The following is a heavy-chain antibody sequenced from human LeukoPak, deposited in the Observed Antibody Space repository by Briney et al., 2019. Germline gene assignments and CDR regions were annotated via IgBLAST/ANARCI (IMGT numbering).Heavy chain of an antibody. CDR2: ISYDGSNK. D-gene: IGHD3-10*01. CDR3: AKGGLLWFGEFSMADV. CDR1: GFTFSSYA. J-gene: IGHJ6*02. V-gene: IGHV3-30*04. Sequence: GGSLRLSCAASGFTFSSYAMHWVRQAPGKGLEWVAVISYDGSNKYYADSVKGRFTISRDNSKNTLYLQMNSLRAEDTALYYCAKGGLLWFGEFSMADVWGQGTTVTVSS.